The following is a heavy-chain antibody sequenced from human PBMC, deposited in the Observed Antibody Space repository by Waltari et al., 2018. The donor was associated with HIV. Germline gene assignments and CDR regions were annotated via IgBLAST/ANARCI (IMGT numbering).Heavy chain of an antibody. CDR2: LSGGGQT. J-gene: IGHJ4*02. CDR3: ARDGETYSGSRYVAQYFDN. CDR1: GFMLSTYV. Sequence: EVQLVESGGTLVQPGGSLRLSCSASGFMLSTYVMNWVRQAPGKGLEWISGLSGGGQTHYGDSVRGRFTVFSDISKNTLYLQMDSLRVDDTAVYYCARDGETYSGSRYVAQYFDNWGQGTRVTVSS. V-gene: IGHV3-23*04. D-gene: IGHD5-12*01.